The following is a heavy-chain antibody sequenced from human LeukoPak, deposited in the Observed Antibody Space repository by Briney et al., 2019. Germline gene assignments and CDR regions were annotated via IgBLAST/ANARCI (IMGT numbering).Heavy chain of an antibody. J-gene: IGHJ4*02. CDR3: ARTRRDGYNQLSELDY. V-gene: IGHV4-59*01. Sequence: SETLSLTCTVSGGSISTYYWSWIRQPPGKGLEWIGYIYYSGRTDYNPSLKSRVTISADTSKNEFSLKLSSVTAADTAVYYCARTRRDGYNQLSELDYWGQGTLVTVSS. CDR2: IYYSGRT. D-gene: IGHD5-24*01. CDR1: GGSISTYY.